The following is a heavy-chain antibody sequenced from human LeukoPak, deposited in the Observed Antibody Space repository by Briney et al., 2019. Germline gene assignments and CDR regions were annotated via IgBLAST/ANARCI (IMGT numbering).Heavy chain of an antibody. D-gene: IGHD3-3*01. J-gene: IGHJ4*02. CDR1: GFTFSSYG. CDR3: AIEPTYYDFWSGYSN. CDR2: ISYDGSNK. Sequence: PGRSLRLSCAASGFTFSSYGMHWVRQAPGKGLEWVAVISYDGSNKYYADSVKGRFTISRDNSKNTLYLQMNSLRAEDTAVYYCAIEPTYYDFWSGYSNWGQGTLVTVSS. V-gene: IGHV3-30*03.